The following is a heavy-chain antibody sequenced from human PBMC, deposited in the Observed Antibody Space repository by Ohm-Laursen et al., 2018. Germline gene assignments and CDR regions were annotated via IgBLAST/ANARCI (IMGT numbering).Heavy chain of an antibody. CDR3: ATILVATREVDY. V-gene: IGHV3-74*01. D-gene: IGHD5-12*01. CDR1: GFTFSSCW. J-gene: IGHJ4*02. CDR2: INSNGKST. Sequence: GSLRLSCTASGFTFSSCWMHWVRQAPGEGLVWVSRINSNGKSTSYADSVKGRFTISRDNAKNSLYLQMNSLRVEDTAVYYCATILVATREVDYWGQGTLVTVSS.